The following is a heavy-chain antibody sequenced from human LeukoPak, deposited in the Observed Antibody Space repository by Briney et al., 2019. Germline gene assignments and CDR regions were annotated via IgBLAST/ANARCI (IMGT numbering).Heavy chain of an antibody. CDR2: ITWNRDNI. Sequence: GGSLRLSCAASGFTFDDYGMSWVRQAPGKGLEWVSGITWNRDNIGCGDSVKGRFTVSRDNVKNVLYLQMKSLRPEDTALYYCAKDLSSAITSALVLDVWGQGTTVIVSS. CDR3: AKDLSSAITSALVLDV. J-gene: IGHJ6*02. V-gene: IGHV3-20*04. D-gene: IGHD3-22*01. CDR1: GFTFDDYG.